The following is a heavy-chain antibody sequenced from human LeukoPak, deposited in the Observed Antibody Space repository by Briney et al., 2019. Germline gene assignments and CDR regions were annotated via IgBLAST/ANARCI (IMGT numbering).Heavy chain of an antibody. Sequence: GGSLRLSCAASGFTVSGTHMSWVRQAPGKGLEWISAMYTGGTTYYADPVKGRFTISRDNSKNTLYLHMNSLRAEDTAVYYCAKDEVTSGGGLASWGQGTLVTVSS. CDR2: MYTGGTT. V-gene: IGHV3-53*01. CDR1: GFTVSGTH. CDR3: AKDEVTSGGGLAS. J-gene: IGHJ4*02. D-gene: IGHD2-21*02.